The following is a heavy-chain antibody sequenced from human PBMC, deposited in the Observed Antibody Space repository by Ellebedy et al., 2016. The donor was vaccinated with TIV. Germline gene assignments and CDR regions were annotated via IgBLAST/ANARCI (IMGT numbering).Heavy chain of an antibody. CDR2: IDVHNGHT. CDR1: GFLFATYG. V-gene: IGHV1-18*01. D-gene: IGHD3-16*01. J-gene: IGHJ4*02. CDR3: ARYGGLTRAGFDY. Sequence: ASVKVSXXTSGFLFATYGITWVRQAPGQGLEWMGWIDVHNGHTIYGQKFQGRVAMTTDTSTTTAYMELTSLRFDDTAVYYCARYGGLTRAGFDYWGQGTRVVVSS.